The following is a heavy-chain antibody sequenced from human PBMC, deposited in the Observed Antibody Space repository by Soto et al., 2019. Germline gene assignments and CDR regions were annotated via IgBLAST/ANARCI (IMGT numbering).Heavy chain of an antibody. D-gene: IGHD3-16*02. Sequence: PSETLSLTCAVYGGSFSGYYWSWIRQPPGKGLEWIGEINHSGSTNYNPSLKSRVTISVDTSKNQFSLKLSSVTAADTAVYYCARTYYDYIWGSYRLRGYYMDVWGKGTTVTVS. J-gene: IGHJ6*03. CDR1: GGSFSGYY. CDR2: INHSGST. V-gene: IGHV4-34*01. CDR3: ARTYYDYIWGSYRLRGYYMDV.